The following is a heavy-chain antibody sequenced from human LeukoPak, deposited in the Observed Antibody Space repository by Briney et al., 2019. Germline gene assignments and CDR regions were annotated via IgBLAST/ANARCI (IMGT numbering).Heavy chain of an antibody. V-gene: IGHV3-48*04. J-gene: IGHJ3*02. CDR1: GFTFSSYS. D-gene: IGHD3-22*01. CDR3: AREDMISAFDI. CDR2: ISSSSSTI. Sequence: GGSLRLSGAASGFTFSSYSMNWVRQAPGKGLEWVSYISSSSSTIYYADSVKGRFTISRDNAKNSLYLQMNSLRAEDTAVYYCAREDMISAFDIWGQGTMVTVSS.